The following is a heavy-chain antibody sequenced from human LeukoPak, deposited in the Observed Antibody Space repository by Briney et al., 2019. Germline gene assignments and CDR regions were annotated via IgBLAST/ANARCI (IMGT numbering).Heavy chain of an antibody. CDR3: ARVTSSDAFDI. D-gene: IGHD3-3*01. Sequence: SETLSLTCTVSGGSISSGSYYWSWIRQPAGKGLEWIGRIYTSGSTNYNPSLKSRVTISVDTSKNQFSLKLSSVTAADTAVYYCARVTSSDAFDIWGQGTMVTVFS. CDR1: GGSISSGSYY. J-gene: IGHJ3*02. CDR2: IYTSGST. V-gene: IGHV4-61*02.